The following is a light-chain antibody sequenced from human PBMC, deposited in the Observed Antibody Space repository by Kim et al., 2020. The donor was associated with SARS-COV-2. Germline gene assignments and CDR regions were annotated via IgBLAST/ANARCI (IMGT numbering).Light chain of an antibody. CDR2: GAS. J-gene: IGKJ1*01. V-gene: IGKV3-20*01. Sequence: EIVLTQSPGTLSLSPGERPTLSCRASQSVSSSYLAWYQQKPGQAPRLLIYGASSRATGIPDRFSGSGSGTDFTLTISRLEPEDFAVYYCQQYGSSPLTFGQGTKVDIK. CDR3: QQYGSSPLT. CDR1: QSVSSSY.